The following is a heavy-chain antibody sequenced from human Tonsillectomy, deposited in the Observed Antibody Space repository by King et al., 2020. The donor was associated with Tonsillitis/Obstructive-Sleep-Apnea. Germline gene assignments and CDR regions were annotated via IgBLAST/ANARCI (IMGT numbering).Heavy chain of an antibody. V-gene: IGHV5-51*01. CDR2: IYPGDSDT. CDR1: GYSFTSYW. D-gene: IGHD2-21*02. J-gene: IGHJ4*02. CDR3: ARVTGPGRPFDY. Sequence: QLVQSGAEVREPGESLRISCQGSGYSFTSYWIGWVRQMPGKGLEWMGIIYPGDSDTRYSPSFQGQVTISADKSMITAYLQWISLKASDTDMYYCARVTGPGRPFDYWGQGTLVTVSS.